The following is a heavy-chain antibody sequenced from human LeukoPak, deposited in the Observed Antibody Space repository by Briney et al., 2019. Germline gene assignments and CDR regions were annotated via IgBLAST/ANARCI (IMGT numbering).Heavy chain of an antibody. D-gene: IGHD6-13*01. CDR2: IYYSGST. CDR1: GGSISGYY. V-gene: IGHV4-59*01. Sequence: SETLSLTCTVSGGSISGYYWSWMRQPPGKGLEWIGYIYYSGSTNYNASLRSRVTISPDTSKNQVSLKLSSVIAADTAVYYCARHSAHSSTNDAFDIWGQGTMVTVSS. J-gene: IGHJ3*02. CDR3: ARHSAHSSTNDAFDI.